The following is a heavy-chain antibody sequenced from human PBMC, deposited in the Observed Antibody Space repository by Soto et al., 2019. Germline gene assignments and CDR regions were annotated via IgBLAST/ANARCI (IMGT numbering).Heavy chain of an antibody. Sequence: PSETLSLTCTVSGGSISSYYWSWIRQPPGKGLEWIGYIYYSGSTSYNPSLKSRVTISVDTSKNQFSLKLSSVTAADTAVYYCARLGGYSPFEYWGQGTLVNVS. D-gene: IGHD3-22*01. J-gene: IGHJ4*02. CDR2: IYYSGST. CDR1: GGSISSYY. CDR3: ARLGGYSPFEY. V-gene: IGHV4-59*08.